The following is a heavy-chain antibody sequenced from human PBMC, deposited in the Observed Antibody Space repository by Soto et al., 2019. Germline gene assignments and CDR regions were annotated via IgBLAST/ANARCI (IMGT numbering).Heavy chain of an antibody. Sequence: QLQLQESGPGLVKPSETLSLTCTVSGGSISSSSYYWGWIRQPPGKGLEWIGSIYYSGSTYYNPSLKRRVTISGDTPKNQFSLKLSPVAAAHTAVYYCARFGLWERRWSYRHHWGQGTPVTLSS. CDR2: IYYSGST. CDR3: ARFGLWERRWSYRHH. V-gene: IGHV4-39*01. D-gene: IGHD3-16*02. CDR1: GGSISSSSYY. J-gene: IGHJ5*02.